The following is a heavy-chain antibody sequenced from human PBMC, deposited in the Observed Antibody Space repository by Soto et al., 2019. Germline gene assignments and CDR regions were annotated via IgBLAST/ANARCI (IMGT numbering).Heavy chain of an antibody. CDR3: ARGIYLKYGLDV. CDR1: EFTFNNYW. CDR2: INTDGSTT. V-gene: IGHV3-74*01. J-gene: IGHJ6*02. Sequence: EVQLVESGGGLVQPGGSLRLSCAASEFTFNNYWMHWVRQVPGKGLEWVSRINTDGSTTNYADSVMGRFTISRANADNTVYLQMNSLRAGDTAVYYCARGIYLKYGLDVWGQGATVTVS. D-gene: IGHD3-3*01.